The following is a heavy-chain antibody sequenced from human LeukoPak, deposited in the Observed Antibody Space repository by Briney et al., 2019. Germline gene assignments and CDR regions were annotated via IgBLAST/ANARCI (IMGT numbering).Heavy chain of an antibody. CDR2: IRYDGSNK. V-gene: IGHV3-30*02. CDR1: GFTFSSYG. CDR3: ARRGSSGWYQGGFDY. J-gene: IGHJ4*02. D-gene: IGHD6-19*01. Sequence: GGSLRLSCAASGFTFSSYGMHWVRQAPGKGLEWVAFIRYDGSNKYYADSVKGRFTISRDNSKNTLYLQMNSLRVEDTAVYYCARRGSSGWYQGGFDYWGQGTLVTVSS.